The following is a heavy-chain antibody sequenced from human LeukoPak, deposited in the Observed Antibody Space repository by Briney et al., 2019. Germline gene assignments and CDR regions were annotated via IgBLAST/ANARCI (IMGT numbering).Heavy chain of an antibody. Sequence: GESLKISCKGSGYSFTSSWIGWVRQMPGKGLEWMGIIYPGDSDTIYSPSFQGQVTISADKSISTAYVQWSSLRASDTAMYYCARIVDSSGYSDFDYWGQGTLVTVSS. V-gene: IGHV5-51*01. CDR3: ARIVDSSGYSDFDY. D-gene: IGHD3-22*01. CDR2: IYPGDSDT. CDR1: GYSFTSSW. J-gene: IGHJ4*02.